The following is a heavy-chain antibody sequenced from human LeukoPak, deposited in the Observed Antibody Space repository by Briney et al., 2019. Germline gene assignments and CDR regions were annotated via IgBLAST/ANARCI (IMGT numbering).Heavy chain of an antibody. CDR1: GYTFTSYY. D-gene: IGHD3-16*01. CDR2: INPSGGST. CDR3: ARVGFARDYVWGSYDS. J-gene: IGHJ5*02. Sequence: GASVKVSCKASGYTFTSYYMHWVRQAPGQGLEWMGIINPSGGSTSYAQKFQGRVTMTRDTSTSTVYMELSSLRSEDTAVYYCARVGFARDYVWGSYDSWGQGTLVTVSS. V-gene: IGHV1-46*01.